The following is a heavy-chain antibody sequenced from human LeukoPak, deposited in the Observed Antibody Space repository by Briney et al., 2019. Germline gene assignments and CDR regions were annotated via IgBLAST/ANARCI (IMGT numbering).Heavy chain of an antibody. CDR1: GYTFTGYY. CDR3: ATVTTYFDAFDI. Sequence: ASVKVSCKASGYTFTGYYMRWVRQAPGQGLEWMGWINPNSGGTNYAQKFQGRVTMTRDTSISTAYMELSRLRSDDTAVYYCATVTTYFDAFDIWGQGTMVTVSS. V-gene: IGHV1-2*02. J-gene: IGHJ3*02. D-gene: IGHD4-17*01. CDR2: INPNSGGT.